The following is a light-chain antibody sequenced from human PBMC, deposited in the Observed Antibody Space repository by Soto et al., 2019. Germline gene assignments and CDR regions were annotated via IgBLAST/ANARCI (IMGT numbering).Light chain of an antibody. CDR2: LGS. Sequence: DIVMTQSPLSLPVTPGEPASISCRSSQSLLHSNGYYYLDWYLQKPGQSPQLLIYLGSNRASGVPDRFSGSGSGTYFTLKISRVEAEDVGFYYCMQALQTPTFGQGTKLEIK. CDR3: MQALQTPT. V-gene: IGKV2-28*01. J-gene: IGKJ2*01. CDR1: QSLLHSNGYYY.